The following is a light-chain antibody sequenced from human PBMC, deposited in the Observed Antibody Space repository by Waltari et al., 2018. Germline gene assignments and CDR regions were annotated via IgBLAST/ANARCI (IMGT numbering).Light chain of an antibody. Sequence: DIVMTQSPDSLAVSLGERATINCKSSRSVLSSSNNKNYLAWYQQKPGQPPKLRISWASTRESGVPDRFSGSGSGTDFTLTINSLQAEDVAIYYCQQYYSSPFNFGQGTKLEI. CDR3: QQYYSSPFN. CDR2: WAS. J-gene: IGKJ2*01. CDR1: RSVLSSSNNKNY. V-gene: IGKV4-1*01.